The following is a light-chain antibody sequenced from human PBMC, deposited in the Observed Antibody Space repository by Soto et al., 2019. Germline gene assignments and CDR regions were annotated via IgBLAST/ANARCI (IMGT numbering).Light chain of an antibody. J-gene: IGKJ5*01. CDR2: DAS. CDR1: QNVVTY. V-gene: IGKV3-11*01. Sequence: EIVLTQSPATLSLSPVERATLSCRASQNVVTYLAWYQQKPGQVPRLLIYDASKRASGIPARFSGSGSGTDFTLTISSLEPEDFAVYYCQQRSNWPANFGQGTRLEIK. CDR3: QQRSNWPAN.